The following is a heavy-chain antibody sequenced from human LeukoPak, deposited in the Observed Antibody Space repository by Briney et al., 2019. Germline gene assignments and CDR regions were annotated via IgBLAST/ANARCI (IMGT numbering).Heavy chain of an antibody. J-gene: IGHJ5*02. D-gene: IGHD4-11*01. Sequence: SGGSLRLSCAASGFTFSSYAMHWVRQAPGKGLEWVAVISYDGSNKYYADSVKGRFTISRDNSKNTLYLQMNSLRAEDTAVYYCAKRASTTDNWFDPWGQGTLVTVSS. V-gene: IGHV3-30*04. CDR1: GFTFSSYA. CDR2: ISYDGSNK. CDR3: AKRASTTDNWFDP.